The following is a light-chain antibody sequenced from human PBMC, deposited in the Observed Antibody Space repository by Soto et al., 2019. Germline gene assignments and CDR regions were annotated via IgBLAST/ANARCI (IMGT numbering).Light chain of an antibody. Sequence: QSALTQPASVSGSPGQSITISCTGPSSDVGGYNSVSWFQQHPAPQVMIYDVSNRPSGVSNRFSGSKSGNTASLTISGLQAEDEADYYCSSYTSSSTLVFGTGTKVTVL. CDR2: DVS. CDR1: SSDVGGYNS. CDR3: SSYTSSSTLV. V-gene: IGLV2-14*01. J-gene: IGLJ1*01.